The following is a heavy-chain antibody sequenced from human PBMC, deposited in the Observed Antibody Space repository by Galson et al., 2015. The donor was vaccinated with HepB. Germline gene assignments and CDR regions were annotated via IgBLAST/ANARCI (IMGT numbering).Heavy chain of an antibody. CDR1: GFTFSDYY. D-gene: IGHD2-15*01. J-gene: IGHJ4*02. CDR2: ISTSSSYT. V-gene: IGHV3-11*03. CDR3: ARTRGGGRPFDY. Sequence: SLRLSCAASGFTFSDYYMNWIRQAPGKGLEWVSYISTSSSYTNYADSVKGRFTISRDNAKNSLYLQMNSLRAEDTAVYYCARTRGGGRPFDYWGQETLVTASS.